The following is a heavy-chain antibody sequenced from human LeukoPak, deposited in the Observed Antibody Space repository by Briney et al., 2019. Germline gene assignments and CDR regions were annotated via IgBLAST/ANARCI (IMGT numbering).Heavy chain of an antibody. CDR3: ARAEPGLFDY. J-gene: IGHJ4*02. CDR2: IYSDGRNA. V-gene: IGHV3-33*01. CDR1: GFTFSRCG. Sequence: GGSLRLSCVASGFTFSRCGMHWVRQAPGKGLEWVAVIYSDGRNAYYADSVEGRFTISRDNSKNTLYPQMNSLRAEDTAVYYCARAEPGLFDYWGLGTLVTVSS.